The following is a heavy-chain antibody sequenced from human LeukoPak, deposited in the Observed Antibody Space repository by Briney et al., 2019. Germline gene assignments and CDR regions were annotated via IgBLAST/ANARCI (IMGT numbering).Heavy chain of an antibody. V-gene: IGHV4-4*07. Sequence: SETLSLTCTVSGGSISSYYWSWIRQPAGKGLEWIGRIYTSGSTNYNPSLKSRVIISVDTSKNQFSLELSSVTAADTAVYYCAREDRYCSGGSCYSWGQGTLVTVSS. CDR3: AREDRYCSGGSCYS. CDR1: GGSISSYY. J-gene: IGHJ4*02. D-gene: IGHD2-15*01. CDR2: IYTSGST.